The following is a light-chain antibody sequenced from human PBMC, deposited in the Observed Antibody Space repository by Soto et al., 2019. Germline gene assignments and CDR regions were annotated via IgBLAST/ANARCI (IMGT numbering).Light chain of an antibody. CDR1: SSNIGTNY. Sequence: QSALTQPPSASGTSGQRVTISCSGSSSNIGTNYVYWYQQLPGTAPKLLIYRNGQRPSGVPDRFSGSKSGTSASLAISGLRSEDEADYYCVTWDDSLSAVVFGGGTQLPVL. J-gene: IGLJ2*01. V-gene: IGLV1-47*01. CDR3: VTWDDSLSAVV. CDR2: RNG.